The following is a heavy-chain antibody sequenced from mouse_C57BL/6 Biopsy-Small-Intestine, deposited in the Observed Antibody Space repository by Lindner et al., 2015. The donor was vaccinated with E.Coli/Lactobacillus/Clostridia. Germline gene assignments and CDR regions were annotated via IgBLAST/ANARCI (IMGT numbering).Heavy chain of an antibody. CDR1: GYSFTDFN. V-gene: IGHV1-39*01. CDR3: ARNGYHLFAF. Sequence: VQLQESGPELVKPGASVKISCKASGYSFTDFNMNWVKQSNGKSLEWIGVINPNFGTTNYNQRFKGKATLTVDQSSSTAYMQLNSLTSEDSAVYFCARNGYHLFAFWGQGTLVTVSA. CDR2: INPNFGTT. J-gene: IGHJ3*01. D-gene: IGHD2-2*01.